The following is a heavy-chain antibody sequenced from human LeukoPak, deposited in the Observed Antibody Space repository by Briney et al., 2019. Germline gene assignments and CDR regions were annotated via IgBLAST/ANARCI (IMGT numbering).Heavy chain of an antibody. CDR3: ARLSIAAKRGWFDP. J-gene: IGHJ5*02. V-gene: IGHV4-59*01. Sequence: SETLSLTCTVSGGSIRNYYWSWIRQPPGKGLEWIGYIYYSGSTNYNPSLKSRVTISVDTSKNQFSLKLSSVTAADTAVYYCARLSIAAKRGWFDPWGQGTLVTVSS. CDR1: GGSIRNYY. D-gene: IGHD6-6*01. CDR2: IYYSGST.